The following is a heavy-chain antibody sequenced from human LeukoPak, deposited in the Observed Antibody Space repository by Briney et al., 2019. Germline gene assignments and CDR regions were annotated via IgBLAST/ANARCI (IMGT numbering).Heavy chain of an antibody. CDR2: ISYDGSNK. D-gene: IGHD2-8*01. CDR1: GFTFSSYG. J-gene: IGHJ4*02. V-gene: IGHV3-30*19. CDR3: ARVSVLMVYAPLDY. Sequence: PGGSLRLSCAASGFTFSSYGMHWVRQAPGKGLEWVAVISYDGSNKYYADSVKGRFTISRDNSKNTLYLQMNSLRAEDTAVYYCARVSVLMVYAPLDYWGQGTLVTVSS.